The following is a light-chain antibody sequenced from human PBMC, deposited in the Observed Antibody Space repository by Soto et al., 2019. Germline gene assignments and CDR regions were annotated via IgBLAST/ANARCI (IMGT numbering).Light chain of an antibody. J-gene: IGKJ1*01. CDR3: HQRQSWPRT. Sequence: EIVLTQSPATLSSFPGERVTLSCRASQTLSNRLAWYQHKPGQAPRLLIYVTSNRATGIPARFSGSGSGTDYTLTISSLEPEDSAVYYCHQRQSWPRTFGQGTKWIS. CDR2: VTS. CDR1: QTLSNR. V-gene: IGKV3-11*01.